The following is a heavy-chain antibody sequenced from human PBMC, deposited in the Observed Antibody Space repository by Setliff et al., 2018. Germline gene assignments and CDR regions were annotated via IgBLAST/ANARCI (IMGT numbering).Heavy chain of an antibody. CDR1: GGTFSSYA. Sequence: GASVKVSCKASGGTFSSYAISWVRQAPGQGLEWMGGIIPIFGTANYAQKFQGRVTITADESTSTAYMELSSLRSEDTAVYYCARDGDNYYDSSGYYLNHAFDIWGQVTMVTVSS. J-gene: IGHJ3*02. D-gene: IGHD3-22*01. V-gene: IGHV1-69*13. CDR3: ARDGDNYYDSSGYYLNHAFDI. CDR2: IIPIFGTA.